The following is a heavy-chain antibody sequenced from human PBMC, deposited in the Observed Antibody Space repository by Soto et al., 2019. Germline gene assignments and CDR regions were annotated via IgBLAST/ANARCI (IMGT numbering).Heavy chain of an antibody. CDR1: GFIFKMYW. V-gene: IGHV3-74*01. J-gene: IGHJ4*02. Sequence: RRLSCAASGFIFKMYWMHWVRQSPGKGLVWISRIYNDGTYSDYADSVRGRFTISRDNVNDTLYLQMNNLRAEDSGLYYCTRGPRPISTGTGAYWGQGTQVTVPS. CDR3: TRGPRPISTGTGAY. D-gene: IGHD3-10*01. CDR2: IYNDGTYS.